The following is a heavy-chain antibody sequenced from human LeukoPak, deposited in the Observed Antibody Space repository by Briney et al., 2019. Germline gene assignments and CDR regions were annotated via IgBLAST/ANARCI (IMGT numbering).Heavy chain of an antibody. Sequence: GRSLRLSCAASGFTFSSYGMHGVRQAPGKGLEWVAVIWYDGSNKYYADSVKGRFTISRDNSKNTLYLQVSSLTAEDTAVYYCPRDRGYSYEPYFDYWGQGIMVTVSS. V-gene: IGHV3-33*01. J-gene: IGHJ4*02. CDR1: GFTFSSYG. CDR3: PRDRGYSYEPYFDY. CDR2: IWYDGSNK. D-gene: IGHD5-18*01.